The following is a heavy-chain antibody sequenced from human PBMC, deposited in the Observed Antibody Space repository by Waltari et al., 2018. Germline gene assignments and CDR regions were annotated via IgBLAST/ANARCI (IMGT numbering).Heavy chain of an antibody. CDR1: GSTFSTFW. CDR3: ASDVHSGRYGWFDP. CDR2: IKSDGGAT. J-gene: IGHJ5*02. V-gene: IGHV3-74*01. Sequence: EVQLVESGGGLVHPGVSLRLSCEASGSTFSTFWVNWVRQVPGKALGWLYRIKSDGGATSYADSVKGRFTISRDNAKNTVYLQMNSLRVEDTAVYHCASDVHSGRYGWFDPWGQGTLVTVSS. D-gene: IGHD1-26*01.